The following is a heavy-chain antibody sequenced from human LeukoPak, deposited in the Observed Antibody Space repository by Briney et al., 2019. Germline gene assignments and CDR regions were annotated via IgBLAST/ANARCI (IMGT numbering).Heavy chain of an antibody. CDR2: MNPNSGNT. Sequence: ASVTVSCKASGYTFTSYDISWVRQATGQGLEWMGWMNPNSGNTGYAQKFQGRVTMTRNTSISTAYMELRSLRSDDTAVCYCAREDYGDYATDYWGQGTLVTVSS. J-gene: IGHJ4*02. V-gene: IGHV1-8*01. CDR3: AREDYGDYATDY. D-gene: IGHD4-17*01. CDR1: GYTFTSYD.